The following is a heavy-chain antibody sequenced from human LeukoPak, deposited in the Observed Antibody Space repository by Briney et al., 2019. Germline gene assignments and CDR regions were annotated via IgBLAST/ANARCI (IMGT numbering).Heavy chain of an antibody. J-gene: IGHJ3*02. Sequence: EASVKVSCKASGYTFTSYDINWVRQATGQGLEWMGWMNPNSGNTGYAQRFQGRVTITRNTSISTAYMELRSLRSDDTAVYYCARDGHRRYHYDSSGREDAFDIWGQGTMVTVSS. D-gene: IGHD3-22*01. CDR3: ARDGHRRYHYDSSGREDAFDI. CDR2: MNPNSGNT. V-gene: IGHV1-8*03. CDR1: GYTFTSYD.